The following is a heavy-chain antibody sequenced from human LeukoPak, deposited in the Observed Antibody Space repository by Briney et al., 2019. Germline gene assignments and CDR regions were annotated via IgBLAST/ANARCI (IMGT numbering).Heavy chain of an antibody. CDR1: GITFSTSG. D-gene: IGHD7-27*01. V-gene: IGHV3-33*06. J-gene: IGHJ4*02. CDR3: AKDTGHLILGDY. Sequence: PGRSLKLSCAASGITFSTSGMHWVRQAPGKGLEWVAVIWYDGSQKYYADSVEGRFTISRDNSKDTLFLQMNSLTLEDTAVYYCAKDTGHLILGDYWGQGTLVIVSS. CDR2: IWYDGSQK.